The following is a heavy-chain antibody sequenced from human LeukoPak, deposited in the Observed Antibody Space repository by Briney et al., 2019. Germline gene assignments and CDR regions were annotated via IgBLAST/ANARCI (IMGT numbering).Heavy chain of an antibody. CDR3: AKDYDSSGYYGYYGMDV. CDR2: ISYDGSNK. Sequence: GGSLRLSCAASGFTFSSYGMHWVRQAPGKGLEWVAVISYDGSNKYYADSVKGRFTISRDNSKNTPYLQMNSLRAEDTAVYYCAKDYDSSGYYGYYGMDVWGQGTTVTVSS. D-gene: IGHD3-22*01. J-gene: IGHJ6*02. V-gene: IGHV3-30*18. CDR1: GFTFSSYG.